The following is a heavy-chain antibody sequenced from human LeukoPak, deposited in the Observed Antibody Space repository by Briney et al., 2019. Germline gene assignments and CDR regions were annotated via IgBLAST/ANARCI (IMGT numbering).Heavy chain of an antibody. D-gene: IGHD3-22*01. CDR1: GFTVSSNY. J-gene: IGHJ6*02. CDR2: LYSGGST. CDR3: SRGSTYYYESTGSQSRDGMDV. Sequence: PGGSLRLSCAVSGFTVSSNYMSWVRQAPGKGLEWVSVLYSGGSTYCADSVKGRFTISRDNAKNALNLQMNTLRAEDTAVYYCSRGSTYYYESTGSQSRDGMDVWGQGTTVTVSS. V-gene: IGHV3-66*01.